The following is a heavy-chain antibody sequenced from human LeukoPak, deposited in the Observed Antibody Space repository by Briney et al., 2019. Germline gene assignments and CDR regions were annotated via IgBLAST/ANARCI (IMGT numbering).Heavy chain of an antibody. CDR2: LYSSTRT. D-gene: IGHD4-17*01. Sequence: KPSETLSLTCTVSGDSLTSGSRYWSWVRQPAGKGLEWIGHLYSSTRTTYNPSLESRVTISRDTAKNQFSLKLDSVTAADTAVYFCARCMSELDYCDYAYYYHMDVWGKGTTVTVSS. J-gene: IGHJ6*04. CDR1: GDSLTSGSRY. V-gene: IGHV4-61*09. CDR3: ARCMSELDYCDYAYYYHMDV.